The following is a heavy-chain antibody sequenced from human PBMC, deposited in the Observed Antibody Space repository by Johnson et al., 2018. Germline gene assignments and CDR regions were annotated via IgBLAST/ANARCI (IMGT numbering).Heavy chain of an antibody. D-gene: IGHD3-10*01. CDR1: GFTFSSYS. V-gene: IGHV3-48*01. CDR2: ISSSSSTI. Sequence: EVQLVESGGGLVKPGRSLRLSCTASGFTFSSYSMNWVRQAPGKGLEWVSYISSSSSTIYYADSVKGRFTISRDNAKNSLYLQMNSLRAEDTALYYCAKAPVGWLGEGAEYFQHWGQGTLVTVAA. J-gene: IGHJ1*01. CDR3: AKAPVGWLGEGAEYFQH.